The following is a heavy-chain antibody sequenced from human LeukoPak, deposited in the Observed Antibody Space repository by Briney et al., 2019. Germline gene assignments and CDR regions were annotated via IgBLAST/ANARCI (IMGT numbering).Heavy chain of an antibody. D-gene: IGHD3-22*01. CDR1: GYTFTGYY. CDR2: INPNSGGT. V-gene: IGHV1-2*02. CDR3: ARGAHYHDSSDGYDY. J-gene: IGHJ4*02. Sequence: ASVKVSCKASGYTFTGYYMHWVPQAPGQGLEWMGWINPNSGGTNYAQKFQGRVTMTRDTSIIVYMDLSRLRSDDTAVYYCARGAHYHDSSDGYDYWGQGTLVTVSS.